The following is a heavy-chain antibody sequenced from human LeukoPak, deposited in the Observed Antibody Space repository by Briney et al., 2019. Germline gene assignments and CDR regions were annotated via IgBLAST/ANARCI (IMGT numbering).Heavy chain of an antibody. V-gene: IGHV4-61*02. Sequence: SETLSLTCTVSGGSISSGSYYWSWIRQPAGKGLEWIGRIYTSGSTYYNPSLKSRVTISVDTSKNQFSLKLSSVTAADTAVYYCARGGTYYDFWSGYSHNWFDPWGQGTLVTVSS. CDR1: GGSISSGSYY. CDR3: ARGGTYYDFWSGYSHNWFDP. J-gene: IGHJ5*02. D-gene: IGHD3-3*01. CDR2: IYTSGST.